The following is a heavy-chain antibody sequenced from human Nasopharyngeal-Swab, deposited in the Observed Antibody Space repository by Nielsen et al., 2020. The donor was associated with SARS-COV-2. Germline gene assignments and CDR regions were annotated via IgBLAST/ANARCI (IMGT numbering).Heavy chain of an antibody. CDR2: IYSGGST. CDR3: ARREVGCSSTSRYDY. V-gene: IGHV3-53*01. Sequence: GESPKIPCAASGFTVSSHYMSWVRQAPGKGLEWVSVIYSGGSTYYADSVKGRFTISRDNSKHTLYLQMNSLRAEDTAVYYCARREVGCSSTSRYDYWGQGTLVTVSS. CDR1: GFTVSSHY. D-gene: IGHD2-2*01. J-gene: IGHJ4*02.